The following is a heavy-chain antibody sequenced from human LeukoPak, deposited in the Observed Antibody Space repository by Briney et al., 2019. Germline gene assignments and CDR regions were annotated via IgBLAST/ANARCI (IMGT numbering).Heavy chain of an antibody. CDR2: INAGNGNT. CDR3: ARAPNKWLVPNDY. J-gene: IGHJ4*02. V-gene: IGHV1-3*01. CDR1: GYTFTGYY. D-gene: IGHD6-19*01. Sequence: GASVKVSCKASGYTFTGYYMHWVRQAPGQRLEWMGWINAGNGNTKYSQKFQGRVTITRDTSASTAYMELSSLRSEDTAVYYCARAPNKWLVPNDYWGQGTLVTVSS.